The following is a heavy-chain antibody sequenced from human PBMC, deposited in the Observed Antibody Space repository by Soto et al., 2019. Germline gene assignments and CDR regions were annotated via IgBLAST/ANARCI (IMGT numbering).Heavy chain of an antibody. V-gene: IGHV1-18*01. CDR3: ATSVGYCISTNCQFDY. Sequence: ASVKVSCKASGYTFTSYGISWVRQAPGQGLEWMGWISAYNGNTNYAQKLQGRVTMTTDTSTSTAYMELRSLRSDDTAVYYCATSVGYCISTNCQFDYWGQGTLVTVSS. CDR2: ISAYNGNT. D-gene: IGHD2-2*03. J-gene: IGHJ4*02. CDR1: GYTFTSYG.